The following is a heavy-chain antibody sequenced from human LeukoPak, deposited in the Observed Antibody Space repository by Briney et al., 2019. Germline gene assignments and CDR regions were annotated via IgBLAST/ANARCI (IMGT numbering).Heavy chain of an antibody. J-gene: IGHJ6*03. Sequence: GGSLRLSCAASGFTFSSYSMNWVRQAPGKGLEWVSYISSSSSTIYYADSVKGRFTISRDNAKNSLYLQMNSLRAEDTAVYYCARDTDDYVWGSYRYYYYYYMDVWGKGTTVTVSS. V-gene: IGHV3-48*01. CDR2: ISSSSSTI. CDR3: ARDTDDYVWGSYRYYYYYYMDV. CDR1: GFTFSSYS. D-gene: IGHD3-16*02.